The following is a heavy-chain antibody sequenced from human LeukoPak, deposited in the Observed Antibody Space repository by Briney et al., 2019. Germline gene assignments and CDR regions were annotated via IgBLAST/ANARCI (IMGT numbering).Heavy chain of an antibody. J-gene: IGHJ4*02. CDR3: ARGRVLRSGWAEYFDS. Sequence: GGSLRLSCAASGFTFGDYAMHWVRQAPGKGLEYVSSISYNGYNAYYAESVKGRFTISRDNFKNMVFLQMGSLRPDDMAVYYCARGRVLRSGWAEYFDSWGQGTLVTVSS. CDR2: ISYNGYNA. CDR1: GFTFGDYA. V-gene: IGHV3-64*02. D-gene: IGHD6-19*01.